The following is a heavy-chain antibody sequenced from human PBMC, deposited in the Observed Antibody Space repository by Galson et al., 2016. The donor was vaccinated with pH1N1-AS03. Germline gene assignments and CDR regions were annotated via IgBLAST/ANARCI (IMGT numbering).Heavy chain of an antibody. CDR3: ARIPVPGSWYFDY. CDR1: EFTFNTG. CDR2: ISSNGGLT. D-gene: IGHD6-19*01. J-gene: IGHJ4*02. Sequence: SLRLSCAASEFTFNTGMTWVRQVPGKGLEWVSSISSNGGLTYYADSVKGRFTISRDNSKNILYLLMNGLRAEDTALYYCARIPVPGSWYFDYWGQGILVTVSS. V-gene: IGHV3-23*01.